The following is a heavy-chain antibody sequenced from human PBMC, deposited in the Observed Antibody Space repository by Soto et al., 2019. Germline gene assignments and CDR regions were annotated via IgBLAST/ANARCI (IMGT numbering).Heavy chain of an antibody. J-gene: IGHJ4*02. D-gene: IGHD6-19*01. CDR3: ARASTLAVAPVLDY. Sequence: QVQLVESGGGMVQPGRSPRLSCAASGFTFSSYAMHWVRQAPGKGLEWVAVISYDGSNKYYADSVKGRFTISRDNSKNTLYLQMNSLRAEDTAVYYCARASTLAVAPVLDYWGQGTLVTVSS. CDR1: GFTFSSYA. V-gene: IGHV3-30-3*01. CDR2: ISYDGSNK.